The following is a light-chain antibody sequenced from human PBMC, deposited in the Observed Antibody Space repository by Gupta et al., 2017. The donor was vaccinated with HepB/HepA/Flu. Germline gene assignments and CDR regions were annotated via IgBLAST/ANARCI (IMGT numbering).Light chain of an antibody. V-gene: IGKV3-15*01. J-gene: IGKJ4*01. CDR2: GAS. Sequence: EIVMTQSPATLSVSPGERATLSGSASQSISSSLDWYQQKPGQAPRLLTHGASTSATHITARLSGSGYGIEFTLTSSSRQTEDLAVYYCHQDYSWPPLTFGGGTKLEIK. CDR1: QSISSS. CDR3: HQDYSWPPLT.